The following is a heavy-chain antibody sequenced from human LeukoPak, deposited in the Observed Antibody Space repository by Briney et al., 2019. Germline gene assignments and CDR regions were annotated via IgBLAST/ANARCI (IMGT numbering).Heavy chain of an antibody. CDR1: GYTFTSYG. J-gene: IGHJ6*02. V-gene: IGHV1-18*01. CDR3: ARDPSTVPGLRDYYYYGMDV. D-gene: IGHD4-17*01. Sequence: ASVKVSCKASGYTFTSYGISWVRQAPGQGLEWMGWISAYNGNTNYAKKLQGRVTMTTDTSTGTAYMELRSLRSDDTAVYYCARDPSTVPGLRDYYYYGMDVWGQGTTVTVSS. CDR2: ISAYNGNT.